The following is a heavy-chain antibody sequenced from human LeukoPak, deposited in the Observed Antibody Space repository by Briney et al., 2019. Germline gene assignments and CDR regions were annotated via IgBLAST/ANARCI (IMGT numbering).Heavy chain of an antibody. CDR2: INSDGSST. CDR3: ARSVGTTTHWSDP. V-gene: IGHV3-74*01. CDR1: GLTLSSYW. J-gene: IGHJ5*02. Sequence: GGSLRLSCAASGLTLSSYWMHWVRQAPGKGLVWVSRINSDGSSTNYADSVKGRFTISRDNAKNTLYLQMNSLRAEDTAVYYCARSVGTTTHWSDPWGQGTLVTVSS. D-gene: IGHD1-26*01.